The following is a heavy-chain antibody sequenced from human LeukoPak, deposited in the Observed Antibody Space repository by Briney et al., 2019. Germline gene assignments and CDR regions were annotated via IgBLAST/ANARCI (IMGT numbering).Heavy chain of an antibody. CDR3: ARDYTFDY. CDR2: INPNSGGT. CDR1: GYTFTGYY. V-gene: IGHV1-2*06. Sequence: GAPVKVSCKASGYTFTGYYIYWVRQAPGQGLEWMGRINPNSGGTKYAQKFQGRVTMTRDTSISTAYMELSRLTSDDTAVYYCARDYTFDYWGQGTLATASS. J-gene: IGHJ4*02.